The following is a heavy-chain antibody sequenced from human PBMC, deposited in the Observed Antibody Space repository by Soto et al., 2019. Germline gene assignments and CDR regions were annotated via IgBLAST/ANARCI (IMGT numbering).Heavy chain of an antibody. CDR2: ISAYNGNT. D-gene: IGHD6-19*01. V-gene: IGHV1-18*01. Sequence: GASVKVSCKASGYTFTSYDITWVRQAPRQGPEWMGWISAYNGNTNYAQKLQGRVTMTTDTSTSTAYMELRSLRSDDTALYYCAKSGGWYSAIDYWGQGTLVTVSS. CDR3: AKSGGWYSAIDY. J-gene: IGHJ4*02. CDR1: GYTFTSYD.